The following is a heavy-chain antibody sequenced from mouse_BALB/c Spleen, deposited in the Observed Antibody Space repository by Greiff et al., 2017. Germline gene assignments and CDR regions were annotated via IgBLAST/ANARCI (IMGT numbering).Heavy chain of an antibody. V-gene: IGHV5-6-5*01. J-gene: IGHJ2*01. CDR3: ARSMIPGDY. CDR1: GFTFSSYA. D-gene: IGHD2-3*01. CDR2: ISSGGST. Sequence: EVQGVESGGGLVKPGGSLKLSCAASGFTFSSYAMSWVRQTPEKRLEWVASISSGGSTYYPDSVKGRFTISRDNARNILYLQMSSLRSEDTAMYYCARSMIPGDYWGQGTTLTVSS.